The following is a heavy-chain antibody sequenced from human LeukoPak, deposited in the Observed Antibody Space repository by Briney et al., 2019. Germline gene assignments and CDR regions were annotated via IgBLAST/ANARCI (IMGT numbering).Heavy chain of an antibody. CDR3: ARDSSGYQ. J-gene: IGHJ4*02. Sequence: GGPLRLSCAASGFTFSTYWMSWVRQAPGKGPEWVANIKEDGSEKYYGDSVKGRFTISRDNAKNSLYLEMNSLRVEDTAVYYCARDSSGYQWGQGTLVTVSS. CDR2: IKEDGSEK. D-gene: IGHD3-22*01. V-gene: IGHV3-7*01. CDR1: GFTFSTYW.